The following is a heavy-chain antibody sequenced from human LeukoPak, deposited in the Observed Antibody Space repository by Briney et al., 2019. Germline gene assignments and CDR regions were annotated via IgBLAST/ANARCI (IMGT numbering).Heavy chain of an antibody. CDR1: GFTFSSYG. CDR3: ARGDSSGYHYHYYGMDV. CDR2: ISYDGSNK. V-gene: IGHV3-30*03. J-gene: IGHJ6*02. Sequence: GALRLSCAASGFTFSSYGMHWVRQAPGKGLEWVAVISYDGSNKYYVDSVKGRFTISRDNSKNTLYLQMDSLRVEDTAVYYCARGDSSGYHYHYYGMDVWGQGTTVTVSS. D-gene: IGHD3-22*01.